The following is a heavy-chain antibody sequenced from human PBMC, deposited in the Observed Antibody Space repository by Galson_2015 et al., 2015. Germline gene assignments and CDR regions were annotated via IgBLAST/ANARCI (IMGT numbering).Heavy chain of an antibody. Sequence: SLRLSCAASTFNFSSYSIHWVRQAPGKGLVWVSRINVDGSRTKYADFVKGRFTISRDNAKNTLYLQMNSLRDEDTAVYYCATGPGDLWGRGTLVTVSS. J-gene: IGHJ2*01. D-gene: IGHD2-8*02. V-gene: IGHV3-74*03. CDR1: TFNFSSYS. CDR3: ATGPGDL. CDR2: INVDGSRT.